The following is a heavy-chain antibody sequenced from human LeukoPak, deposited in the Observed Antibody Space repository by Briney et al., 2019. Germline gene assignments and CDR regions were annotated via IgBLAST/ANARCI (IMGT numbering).Heavy chain of an antibody. V-gene: IGHV3-7*03. Sequence: GGSLRLSCAASGLTFSSYWMSWVRQAPGKGLEWVANIKQDGSEKYYVDSVKGRFTISRDNAKNSLYLQMNSLRAEDTAVYYCARALGFFEWGQGTLVTVSS. CDR1: GLTFSSYW. J-gene: IGHJ4*02. CDR2: IKQDGSEK. CDR3: ARALGFFE. D-gene: IGHD3-3*01.